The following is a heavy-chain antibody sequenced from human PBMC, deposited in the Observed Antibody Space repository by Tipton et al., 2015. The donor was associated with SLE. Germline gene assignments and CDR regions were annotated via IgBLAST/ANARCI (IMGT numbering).Heavy chain of an antibody. Sequence: LSLTCAASGFTFSSYAMHWVRQAPGKGLEWVAVITYDGSNKYYADSVKGQFTISRDNSKNTLYLQMNSLRAEDTAVYYCAGGYTPYGTDVWGQGTTVTVSS. V-gene: IGHV3-30*04. J-gene: IGHJ6*02. D-gene: IGHD2-2*02. CDR2: ITYDGSNK. CDR1: GFTFSSYA. CDR3: AGGYTPYGTDV.